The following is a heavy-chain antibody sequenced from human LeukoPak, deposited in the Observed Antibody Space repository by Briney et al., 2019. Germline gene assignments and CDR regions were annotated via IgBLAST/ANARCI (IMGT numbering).Heavy chain of an antibody. Sequence: SETLSLTCTVSGGSISSSSYYWGWIRQPPGKGLEWIGYIYHSGSTYYNPSLKSRVTISVDRSKNQFSLKLSSVTAADTAVYYCARGEWEPHFDYWGQGTLVTVSS. V-gene: IGHV4-39*07. CDR2: IYHSGST. J-gene: IGHJ4*02. D-gene: IGHD1-26*01. CDR3: ARGEWEPHFDY. CDR1: GGSISSSSYY.